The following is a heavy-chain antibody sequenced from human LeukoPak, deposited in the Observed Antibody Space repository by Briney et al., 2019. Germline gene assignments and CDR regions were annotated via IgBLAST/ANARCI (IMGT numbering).Heavy chain of an antibody. J-gene: IGHJ4*02. D-gene: IGHD6-13*01. CDR2: IRSKAYGGTT. Sequence: GRSLRLSCTASGFTFCDYAMSWVRQAPGKGLEWVGFIRSKAYGGTTEYAASEKGRFTISRDDSKSIAYLQMNSLKTEDTAVYYCTRKSYSQGFDYWGQGTLVTVSS. CDR1: GFTFCDYA. V-gene: IGHV3-49*04. CDR3: TRKSYSQGFDY.